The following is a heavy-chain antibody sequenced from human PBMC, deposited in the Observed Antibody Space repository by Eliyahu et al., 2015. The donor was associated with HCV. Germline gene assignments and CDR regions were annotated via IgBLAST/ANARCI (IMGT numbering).Heavy chain of an antibody. CDR2: IWYDGSNK. Sequence: QVQLVESGGGVVQPGRSXRLSXAASGFXFXXXGXHWVRQAPGKGLEWVAVIWYDGSNKYYADSVKGRFTISRDNSKNTLYLQMNSLRAEDTAVYYCARGPYYYDSSGYYHAFDIWGQGTMVTVSS. CDR3: ARGPYYYDSSGYYHAFDI. D-gene: IGHD3-22*01. J-gene: IGHJ3*02. CDR1: GFXFXXXG. V-gene: IGHV3-33*01.